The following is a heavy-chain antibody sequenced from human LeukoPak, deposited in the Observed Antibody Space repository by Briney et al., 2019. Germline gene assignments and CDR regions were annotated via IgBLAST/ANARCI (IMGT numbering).Heavy chain of an antibody. CDR1: GYTFTSYY. Sequence: ASVKVSCKASGYTFTSYYMHWVRQAPGQGLEWMGIINPSGGSTSYAQKFQGRVTMTRDTSISTAYMELSRLRSDDTAVYYCARVHVQEALYYYDSSGSLYYFDYWGQGTLVTVSS. CDR2: INPSGGST. V-gene: IGHV1-46*01. D-gene: IGHD3-22*01. J-gene: IGHJ4*02. CDR3: ARVHVQEALYYYDSSGSLYYFDY.